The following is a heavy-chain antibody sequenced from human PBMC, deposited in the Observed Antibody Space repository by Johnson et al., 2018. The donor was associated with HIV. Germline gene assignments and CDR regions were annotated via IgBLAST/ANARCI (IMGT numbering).Heavy chain of an antibody. D-gene: IGHD6-6*01. V-gene: IGHV3-30*04. CDR2: ISNDGSNK. CDR1: GFTFSSYA. J-gene: IGHJ3*02. Sequence: QVQLVESGGGVVQPGRSLRLSCAASGFTFSSYAMHWVRQAPGKGLEWVAVISNDGSNKFYADSVKGRFTISRDNSKNTLYLQMNSLRAEDTAVYYCARDGSQLADAFDIWGQGKMVTVSS. CDR3: ARDGSQLADAFDI.